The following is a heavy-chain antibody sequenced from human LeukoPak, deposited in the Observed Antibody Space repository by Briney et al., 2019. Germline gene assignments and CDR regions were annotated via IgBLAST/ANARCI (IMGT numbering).Heavy chain of an antibody. Sequence: GGSLSLSCAASGFTFSNFAMHWVRQAPGKGLEWVAVVSYDGSYKYYADSVKGRFTISRDNSKNTLYLQMNSLRAEDTAVYYCARAPGYGAAYYFDYWGQGTLVTVSS. D-gene: IGHD1-1*01. CDR1: GFTFSNFA. J-gene: IGHJ4*02. V-gene: IGHV3-30*04. CDR3: ARAPGYGAAYYFDY. CDR2: VSYDGSYK.